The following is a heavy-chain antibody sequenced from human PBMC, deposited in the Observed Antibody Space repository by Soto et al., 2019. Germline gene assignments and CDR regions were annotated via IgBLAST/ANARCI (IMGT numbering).Heavy chain of an antibody. J-gene: IGHJ4*02. CDR2: ISGYNGDT. Sequence: QVQLVQSGAEVKKPGASVKVSCNTSGYTYSKYIIAWVRQTPGQGLEWMGWISGYNGDTQYATEIQGRVTFTYETSTSTAYMELRSLTSDDAAVYGGVREFLAGRFDKLGQGTLFTVSS. CDR1: GYTYSKYI. V-gene: IGHV1-18*04. CDR3: VREFLAGRFDK.